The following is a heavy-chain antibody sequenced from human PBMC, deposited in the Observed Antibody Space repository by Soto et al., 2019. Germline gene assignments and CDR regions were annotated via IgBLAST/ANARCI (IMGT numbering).Heavy chain of an antibody. V-gene: IGHV1-18*04. Sequence: ASVKVSCKASGYTFTSYGISWVRQAPGQGLEWMGWISAYNGNTNYAQKLQGRVTMTTDTPTSTAYMELRSLRSDDTAVYYCARAVSIVVPAAAVDYWGQGTLVTVSS. CDR1: GYTFTSYG. CDR2: ISAYNGNT. J-gene: IGHJ4*02. D-gene: IGHD2-2*01. CDR3: ARAVSIVVPAAAVDY.